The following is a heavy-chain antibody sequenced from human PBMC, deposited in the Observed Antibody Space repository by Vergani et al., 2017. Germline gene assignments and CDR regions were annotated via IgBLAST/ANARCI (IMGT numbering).Heavy chain of an antibody. D-gene: IGHD6-25*01. CDR1: GGSISSGDHC. CDR3: ARVDTQVPATSHFYYMDV. CDR2: IFYSGTT. J-gene: IGHJ6*03. V-gene: IGHV4-31*11. Sequence: QVQLQESGPGVVKPSQTLSLTCAVSGGSISSGDHCWTWIRQRPGKGLEWIGYIFYSGTTYDNPSLRSRLTISVDTSQNQFSLKLVSVTAADTAVYYCARVDTQVPATSHFYYMDVWGKGTTVVVSS.